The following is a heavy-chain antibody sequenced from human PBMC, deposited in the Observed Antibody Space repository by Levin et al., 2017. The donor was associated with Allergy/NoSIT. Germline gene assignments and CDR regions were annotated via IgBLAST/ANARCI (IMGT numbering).Heavy chain of an antibody. Sequence: LSLTCAASGFTFSSYAMHWVRQAPGKGLEWVAVISYDGSNKYYADSVKGRFTISRDNSKNTLYLQMNSLRAEDTAVYYCARLERGSSHYEPGRRPFHYYYYYMDGWGKGTTVTVSS. J-gene: IGHJ6*03. V-gene: IGHV3-30-3*01. CDR2: ISYDGSNK. CDR3: ARLERGSSHYEPGRRPFHYYYYYMDG. D-gene: IGHD1-26*01. CDR1: GFTFSSYA.